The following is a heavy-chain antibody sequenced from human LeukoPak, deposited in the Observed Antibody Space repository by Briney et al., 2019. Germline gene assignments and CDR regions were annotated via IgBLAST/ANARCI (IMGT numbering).Heavy chain of an antibody. V-gene: IGHV4-39*01. J-gene: IGHJ6*03. Sequence: SETLSLTCTVSGGSISSSSYYWGWIRQPPGKGLEWIGSIYYSGSTYYNPSLKSRVTISVDTSKNQFSLKLSSVTAADTAVYYCARAGRDYYGSGSYYNAGYMDVWGKGTTVTISS. CDR1: GGSISSSSYY. CDR2: IYYSGST. D-gene: IGHD3-10*01. CDR3: ARAGRDYYGSGSYYNAGYMDV.